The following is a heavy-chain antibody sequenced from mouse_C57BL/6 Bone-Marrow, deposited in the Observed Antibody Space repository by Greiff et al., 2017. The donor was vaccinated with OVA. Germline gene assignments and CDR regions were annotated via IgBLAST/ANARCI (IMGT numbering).Heavy chain of an antibody. CDR2: INPNNGGT. Sequence: EVQLQQSGRELVKPGASVKMSCKASGYTFTDYNMHWVKQSHGKSLEWIGYINPNNGGTSYNQKFKGKATLTVNKSSSTAYMELRSLTSEDSAVYYCARRDGYDYTWFAYWGQGTLVTVSA. CDR3: ARRDGYDYTWFAY. D-gene: IGHD2-4*01. J-gene: IGHJ3*01. CDR1: GYTFTDYN. V-gene: IGHV1-22*01.